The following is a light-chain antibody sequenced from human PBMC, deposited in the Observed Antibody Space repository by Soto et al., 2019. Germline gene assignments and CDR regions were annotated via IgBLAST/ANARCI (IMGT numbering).Light chain of an antibody. Sequence: QSAMTQPASVSGSPGQSITISCTGTSSDVGAYNYVSWYQQHPGKAPKLMIYEVNSRPSGVSNRFSGSKSGITASLTISGLQAEDEADYYCSSYASTSTAVFGTGTKVTVL. CDR1: SSDVGAYNY. CDR3: SSYASTSTAV. V-gene: IGLV2-14*01. CDR2: EVN. J-gene: IGLJ1*01.